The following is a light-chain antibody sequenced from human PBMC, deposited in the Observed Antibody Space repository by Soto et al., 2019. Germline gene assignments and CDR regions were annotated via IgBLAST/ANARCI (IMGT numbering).Light chain of an antibody. CDR3: QQYGRSPLT. V-gene: IGKV3-20*01. CDR1: QSVP. J-gene: IGKJ5*01. Sequence: EIVLTQSPGPLSLSPGERATLSFRASQSVPLGWYQQKPGQAPRLLIFGASHSATGIPDRFSGSGSGTDFTRTISSLEPEAFAVYYCQQYGRSPLTFGQGTRVEIK. CDR2: GAS.